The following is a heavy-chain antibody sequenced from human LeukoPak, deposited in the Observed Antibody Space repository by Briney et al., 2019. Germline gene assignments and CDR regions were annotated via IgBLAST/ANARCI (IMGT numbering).Heavy chain of an antibody. V-gene: IGHV3-11*01. CDR3: ARGSSLIGGFDS. CDR1: GFTLNQHS. CDR2: ISRTGGAV. D-gene: IGHD2-8*01. Sequence: GGSLTLSCAASGFTLNQHSMSWIRQAPGKGLEWLSYISRTGGAVHYADSVEGRFTISRDNARNSLSLQMNGLRADDTAVYFCARGSSLIGGFDSWGRGTLVTVSS. J-gene: IGHJ4*02.